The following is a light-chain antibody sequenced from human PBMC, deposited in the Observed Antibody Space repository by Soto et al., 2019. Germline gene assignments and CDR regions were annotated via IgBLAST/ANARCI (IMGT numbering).Light chain of an antibody. CDR1: QSISGW. Sequence: DIQMTQSPSTLSASVGDRVTLTCRASQSISGWLAWYQQKPRKAPKLLIYDASSLESGVPSRFSGSGSGTEFTLTISSLQPDDFATYYCQQYNTYSWTFGQGTKVEIK. CDR2: DAS. J-gene: IGKJ1*01. CDR3: QQYNTYSWT. V-gene: IGKV1-5*01.